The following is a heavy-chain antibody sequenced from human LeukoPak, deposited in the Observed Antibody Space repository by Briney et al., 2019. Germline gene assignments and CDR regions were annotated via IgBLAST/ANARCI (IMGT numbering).Heavy chain of an antibody. V-gene: IGHV4-39*01. CDR3: ARRDYYDSSGYGFDY. Sequence: SETLSLTCTVSGGSISSSSYYWGWIRQPPGKGLEWIGSIYYSWSTYYNPSLKSRVTISVDTSKNQFSLKLSSVTAADTAVYYCARRDYYDSSGYGFDYWGQGTLVTVSS. CDR1: GGSISSSSYY. D-gene: IGHD3-22*01. CDR2: IYYSWST. J-gene: IGHJ4*02.